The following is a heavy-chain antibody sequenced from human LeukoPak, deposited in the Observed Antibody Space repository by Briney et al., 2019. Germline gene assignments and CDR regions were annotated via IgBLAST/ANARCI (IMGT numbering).Heavy chain of an antibody. V-gene: IGHV3-53*01. D-gene: IGHD3-3*01. J-gene: IGHJ4*01. Sequence: GGSLRLSCAASGFTVSSSYMSWVRQAPGKGLEWVSVMYSGGGTYDADSVKGRFTMSRDNSKNTKHLQMNSVRAEDTAVYYCAREGFWSGYYHFDYWG. CDR1: GFTVSSSY. CDR3: AREGFWSGYYHFDY. CDR2: MYSGGGT.